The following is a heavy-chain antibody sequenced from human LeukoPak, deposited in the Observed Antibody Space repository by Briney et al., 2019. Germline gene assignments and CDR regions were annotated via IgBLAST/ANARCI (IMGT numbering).Heavy chain of an antibody. CDR3: AREVGAIDY. D-gene: IGHD1-26*01. J-gene: IGHJ4*02. CDR2: IYSDGSST. Sequence: GGSLRLSCEASGFTFSSYWMNWVRQAPGKGLVWVSRIYSDGSSTTYEESVKGRFTISRDNAKNTLYLQMNSLRAEDTAVYYCAREVGAIDYWGQGTLVTVSS. V-gene: IGHV3-74*01. CDR1: GFTFSSYW.